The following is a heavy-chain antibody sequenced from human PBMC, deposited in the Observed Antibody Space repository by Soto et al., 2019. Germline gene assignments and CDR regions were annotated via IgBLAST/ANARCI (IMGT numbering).Heavy chain of an antibody. V-gene: IGHV3-21*01. D-gene: IGHD4-17*01. J-gene: IGHJ6*04. CDR1: GFTFSSYS. CDR3: ARDWGYYGDYAGVVDV. Sequence: GGSLRLSCAASGFTFSSYSMNWVRQAPGKGLEWVSSISSSSSYIYYADSVKGRFTISRDNAKNSLYLQMNSLRAEDTAVYYCARDWGYYGDYAGVVDVWGKGTTVTVSS. CDR2: ISSSSSYI.